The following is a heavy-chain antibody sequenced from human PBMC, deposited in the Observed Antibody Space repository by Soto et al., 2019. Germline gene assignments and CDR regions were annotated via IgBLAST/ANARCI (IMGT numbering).Heavy chain of an antibody. CDR2: MNPSNGNT. CDR1: GYTFTNYD. Sequence: ASVKVSCKASGYTFTNYDINWVRQATGQGPEWMGWMNPSNGNTGYAQKFQGRVTMTRDTSISTAYMELSSLTSADTAVYYCARFVRHQLPTIDYWGQGALVTVSS. V-gene: IGHV1-8*01. D-gene: IGHD1-26*01. CDR3: ARFVRHQLPTIDY. J-gene: IGHJ4*02.